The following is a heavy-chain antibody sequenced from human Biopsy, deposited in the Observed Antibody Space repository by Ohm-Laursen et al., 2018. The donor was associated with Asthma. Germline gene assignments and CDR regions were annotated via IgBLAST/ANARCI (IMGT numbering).Heavy chain of an antibody. J-gene: IGHJ5*02. CDR3: AKITIDRQKANNWFDP. Sequence: GSLRLSCAASGFAFNNSSMTWVRQAPGKGLEWVSSISASGVRTFYADSVKGRFTVSRDSSRNTLYLQLSTLRVEDTAVYFCAKITIDRQKANNWFDPWGQGTLVTVSS. D-gene: IGHD3-10*01. CDR1: GFAFNNSS. CDR2: ISASGVRT. V-gene: IGHV3-23*01.